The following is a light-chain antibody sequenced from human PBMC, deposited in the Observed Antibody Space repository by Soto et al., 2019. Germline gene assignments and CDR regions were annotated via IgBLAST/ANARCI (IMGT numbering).Light chain of an antibody. Sequence: IVLTQSPGTLSLSPGERATLSCRSGQSVSSSYLAWYQQKPGQAPRLLIYGASSRATGIPDRFSGSGSGTDFTLTISRLEPEDFAVYYCQQYGSSPPLITFGQGTLLEIK. J-gene: IGKJ5*01. CDR1: QSVSSSY. CDR2: GAS. V-gene: IGKV3-20*01. CDR3: QQYGSSPPLIT.